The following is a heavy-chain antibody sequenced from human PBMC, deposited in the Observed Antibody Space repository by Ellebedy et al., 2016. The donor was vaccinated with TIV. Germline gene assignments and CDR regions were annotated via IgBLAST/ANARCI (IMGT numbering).Heavy chain of an antibody. Sequence: SETLSLTXTVSGGSSSSSSYNWGWIRQPPGKGLEWFGNIYYGGNTYYNPSLKSRVTISVDTSRNQFSLKLSSVTAADTAVYYCARAEGIAVSPAGWGQGTLVPVSS. J-gene: IGHJ4*02. CDR1: GGSSSSSSYN. D-gene: IGHD6-19*01. CDR3: ARAEGIAVSPAG. V-gene: IGHV4-39*07. CDR2: IYYGGNT.